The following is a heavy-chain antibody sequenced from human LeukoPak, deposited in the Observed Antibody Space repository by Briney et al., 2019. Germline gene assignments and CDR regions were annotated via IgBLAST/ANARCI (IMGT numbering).Heavy chain of an antibody. V-gene: IGHV4-4*07. D-gene: IGHD5-12*01. Sequence: PSETLSLTCSVSGGSISDYYWTWIRQPAGKVLEWIGRINASGTTRYNPSLKSRLAMSVDTSKNQFSLKLTSVTAADTAVYFCTRGLAAAYDYNWFDSWGQGTLVIVSS. CDR3: TRGLAAAYDYNWFDS. J-gene: IGHJ5*01. CDR2: INASGTT. CDR1: GGSISDYY.